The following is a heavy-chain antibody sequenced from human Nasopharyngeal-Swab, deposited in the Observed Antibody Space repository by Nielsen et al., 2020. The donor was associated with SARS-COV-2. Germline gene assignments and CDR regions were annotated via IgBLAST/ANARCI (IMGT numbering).Heavy chain of an antibody. J-gene: IGHJ4*02. Sequence: SLKISCAASGFTFDDYAMHWVRQAPGKGLEWVSGISWNSGSIGYADSVKGRFTISRDNAKNSLYLQMNSLRAEDTALYYCAKGPQVYGSGSYWFDYWGQGTLVTVSS. D-gene: IGHD3-10*01. V-gene: IGHV3-9*01. CDR2: ISWNSGSI. CDR1: GFTFDDYA. CDR3: AKGPQVYGSGSYWFDY.